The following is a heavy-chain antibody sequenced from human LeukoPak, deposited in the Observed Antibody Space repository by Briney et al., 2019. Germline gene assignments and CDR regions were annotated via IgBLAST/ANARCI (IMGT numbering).Heavy chain of an antibody. J-gene: IGHJ4*02. D-gene: IGHD5-12*01. Sequence: ASVKVSCKASGYTFTGYYMHWVRRAPGQGLEWMGWINPNSGGTNYAQKFQGRVTMTRDTSISTAYMELSRLRSDDTAVYYCAGGGGYSGYDFFDYWGQGTLVTVSS. CDR2: INPNSGGT. CDR3: AGGGGYSGYDFFDY. CDR1: GYTFTGYY. V-gene: IGHV1-2*02.